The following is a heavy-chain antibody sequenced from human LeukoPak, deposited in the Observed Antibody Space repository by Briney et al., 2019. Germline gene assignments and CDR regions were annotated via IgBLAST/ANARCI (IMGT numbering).Heavy chain of an antibody. Sequence: GGSLRLSCAASGFTFNTYVLGWVRQSPGKGLEWVSGITGSGVSAYYADSVKGRFTISRDNSNNTLYLQMTGLKAEDTALYFCATLGSCTGSYCRLYWYFDFWGRGTLVTVSS. CDR2: ITGSGVSA. CDR3: ATLGSCTGSYCRLYWYFDF. CDR1: GFTFNTYV. J-gene: IGHJ2*01. V-gene: IGHV3-23*01. D-gene: IGHD2-8*02.